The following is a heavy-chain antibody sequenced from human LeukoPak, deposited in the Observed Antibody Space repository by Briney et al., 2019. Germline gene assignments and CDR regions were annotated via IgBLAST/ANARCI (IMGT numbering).Heavy chain of an antibody. D-gene: IGHD3-22*01. CDR3: ARFSSYYDGSGYSRYYFDY. CDR1: GGSISSGSYY. CDR2: IYTSGST. Sequence: SETLSLTCTVSGGSISSGSYYWSWIRQPAGKGLEWIGRIYTSGSTNYNPSLKSRVTISVDTSKNQFSLKLSSVTAADTAVYYCARFSSYYDGSGYSRYYFDYWGQGTLVTVSS. V-gene: IGHV4-61*02. J-gene: IGHJ4*02.